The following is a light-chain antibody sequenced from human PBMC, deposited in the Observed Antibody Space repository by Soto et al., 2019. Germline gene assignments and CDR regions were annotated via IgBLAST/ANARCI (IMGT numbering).Light chain of an antibody. CDR3: QQSNSYPFT. J-gene: IGKJ5*01. CDR1: QTISSW. CDR2: KAS. V-gene: IGKV1-5*03. Sequence: IQGTKSPATLTASVADRVTITCRASQTISSWLAWYQQKPGKVPKLLIYKASSLESGVPSRFSGSGSGTEFALTISSVQPDDFATYYCQQSNSYPFTLGQGTRLEIK.